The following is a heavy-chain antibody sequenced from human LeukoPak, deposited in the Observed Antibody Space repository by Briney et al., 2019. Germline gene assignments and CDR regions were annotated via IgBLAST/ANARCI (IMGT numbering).Heavy chain of an antibody. Sequence: GGSLRLSCAASGFPFNSYVMTWVRQAPGKGLEWVSVISGSGGLTYHADSVKGRFTVSRDNSKNTLYLQMNSLRAEDTAVYYCARHSGSFYFDYWGQGTLVTVSS. CDR2: ISGSGGLT. V-gene: IGHV3-23*01. J-gene: IGHJ4*02. D-gene: IGHD1-26*01. CDR3: ARHSGSFYFDY. CDR1: GFPFNSYV.